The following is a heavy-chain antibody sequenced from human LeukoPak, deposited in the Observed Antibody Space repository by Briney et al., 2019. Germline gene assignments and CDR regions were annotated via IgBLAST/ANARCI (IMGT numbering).Heavy chain of an antibody. Sequence: GGSLRLSCAASGFTFSSYWMSWVRQAPGKGLEWEANIKQDGSEKYYVDSVKGRFTISRDNAKNSLYLQMNSLRAEDTAVYYCARDSAPYYDSSGSRADYWGQGTLVTVSS. D-gene: IGHD3-22*01. CDR2: IKQDGSEK. CDR1: GFTFSSYW. V-gene: IGHV3-7*01. J-gene: IGHJ4*02. CDR3: ARDSAPYYDSSGSRADY.